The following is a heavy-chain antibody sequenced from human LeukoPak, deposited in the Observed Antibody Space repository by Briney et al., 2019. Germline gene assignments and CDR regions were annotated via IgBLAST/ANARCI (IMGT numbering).Heavy chain of an antibody. D-gene: IGHD4-11*01. CDR2: ISYDGRNT. Sequence: GGSLRLSCAASGFTFSSYAMHWVRQAPGKGLEWVAVISYDGRNTFNADSVKGRFIISRDNSKNTLYLQMNSLRAEDTAVYYCAKGYDYSNYLFDYWGQGTLVTVSS. CDR1: GFTFSSYA. J-gene: IGHJ4*02. CDR3: AKGYDYSNYLFDY. V-gene: IGHV3-30*04.